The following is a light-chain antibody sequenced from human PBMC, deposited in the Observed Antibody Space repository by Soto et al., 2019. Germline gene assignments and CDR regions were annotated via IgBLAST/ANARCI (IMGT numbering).Light chain of an antibody. V-gene: IGLV2-14*03. CDR1: SSDVGGYNY. J-gene: IGLJ1*01. CDR3: CSYTTSNTRQIV. Sequence: SALTQTASMSGSPVKSITMSYTGTSSDVGGYNYVSWYQQHPGKAPKFMIYDVSSRPSGVSNRFSGSKSGNTASLTISGLQAEEEADYYCCSYTTSNTRQIVFGTGTKVTVL. CDR2: DVS.